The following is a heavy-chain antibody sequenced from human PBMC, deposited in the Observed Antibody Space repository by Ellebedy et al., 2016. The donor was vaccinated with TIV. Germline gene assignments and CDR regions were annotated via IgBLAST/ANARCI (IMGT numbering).Heavy chain of an antibody. CDR3: ARHPDSSNWYMVWWFDP. J-gene: IGHJ5*02. D-gene: IGHD6-13*01. Sequence: MPSETLSLTCTVSGGSISSRSYYWGWIRQPPGKGLEWIGSIYYSGRTYYNPSLKSRVTISVDTSKNQFSLKLSSVTAADTAVYYCARHPDSSNWYMVWWFDPWGQGTLVTVSS. CDR1: GGSISSRSYY. CDR2: IYYSGRT. V-gene: IGHV4-39*01.